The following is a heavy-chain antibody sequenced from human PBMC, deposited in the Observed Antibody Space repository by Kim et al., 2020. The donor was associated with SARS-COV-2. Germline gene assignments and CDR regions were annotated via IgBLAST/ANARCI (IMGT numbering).Heavy chain of an antibody. CDR1: GGTFSSYA. V-gene: IGHV1-69*13. CDR3: ARAEDIVVVPAAKYPTEYYYYYGMDV. CDR2: IIPIFGTA. Sequence: SVKVSCKASGGTFSSYAISWVRQAPGQGLEWMGGIIPIFGTANYAQKFQGRVTITADESTSTAYMELSSLRSEDTAVYYCARAEDIVVVPAAKYPTEYYYYYGMDVWGQGTTVTVSS. J-gene: IGHJ6*02. D-gene: IGHD2-2*01.